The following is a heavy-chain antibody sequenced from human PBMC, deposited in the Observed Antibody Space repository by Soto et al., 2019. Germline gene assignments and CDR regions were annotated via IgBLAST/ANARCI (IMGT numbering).Heavy chain of an antibody. V-gene: IGHV3-23*01. J-gene: IGHJ6*02. D-gene: IGHD2-8*01. CDR2: LTASGLNT. CDR1: GFNFGSYG. Sequence: VQLLESGGGLVQPGGSLRLSCSASGFNFGSYGMSWVRQAPGKGLEWVSGLTASGLNTYYTDSVKGRFTISRDNSRNTVYLRMSGLRVEDTAVFHCAKGLGNAKEVWGQGTTVTVSS. CDR3: AKGLGNAKEV.